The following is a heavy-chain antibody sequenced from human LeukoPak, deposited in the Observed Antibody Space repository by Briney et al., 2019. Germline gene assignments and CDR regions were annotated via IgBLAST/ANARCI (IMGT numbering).Heavy chain of an antibody. D-gene: IGHD3-10*01. CDR1: GYTFTGYY. CDR2: INPNGGGT. J-gene: IGHJ4*02. CDR3: ARSAPSRGWFGELLSSSLIDY. V-gene: IGHV1-2*02. Sequence: ASVKVSCKASGYTFTGYYMHWVRQAPGQGLEWMGWINPNGGGTNYAQKFQGRVTMTRDTSISTAYMELSRLRSDDTAVYYCARSAPSRGWFGELLSSSLIDYWGQGTLVTVSS.